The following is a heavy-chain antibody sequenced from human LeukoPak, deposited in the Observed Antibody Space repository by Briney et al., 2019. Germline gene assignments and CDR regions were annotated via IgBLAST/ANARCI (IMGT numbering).Heavy chain of an antibody. CDR2: IYSGGST. D-gene: IGHD2-15*01. Sequence: GGSLRLSCAASGFTVRSNYMSWVRQAPGKGLEWVSDIYSGGSTHYADSVKGRLTISRDNSKNTLYLQMNSLRAEDTAIYYCAKAPPPYCSGGSCFEAFDIWGQGTMVTVS. V-gene: IGHV3-53*01. CDR1: GFTVRSNY. CDR3: AKAPPPYCSGGSCFEAFDI. J-gene: IGHJ3*02.